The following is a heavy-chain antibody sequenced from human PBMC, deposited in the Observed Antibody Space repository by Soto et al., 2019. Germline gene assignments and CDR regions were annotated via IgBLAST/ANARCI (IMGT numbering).Heavy chain of an antibody. CDR2: IWYDGSNK. D-gene: IGHD4-17*01. J-gene: IGHJ6*02. Sequence: QVQLVESGGGVVQPWRSLRLSCAASGFTFSSYGMHWVRQAPGKGLEWVAVIWYDGSNKYYADSVKGRFTISRDNSKNTLYLQMNSLRAEDTAVYYCASDRLRWELYGGNYYYYYGMDVWGQGTTVTVSS. CDR1: GFTFSSYG. CDR3: ASDRLRWELYGGNYYYYYGMDV. V-gene: IGHV3-33*01.